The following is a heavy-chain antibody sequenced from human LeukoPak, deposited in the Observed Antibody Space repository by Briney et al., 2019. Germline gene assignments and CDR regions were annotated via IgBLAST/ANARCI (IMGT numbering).Heavy chain of an antibody. V-gene: IGHV3-30*02. Sequence: GGSLRLSCAASGFTFSSYGMHWVRQAPGTGLEWVAFIRYDGSNKYYADSVKGRFTISRDNSKNTLYLQMNSLRAEDTAVYYCAKERQWLVLIPFMDVWGQGTTVTVSS. CDR1: GFTFSSYG. D-gene: IGHD6-19*01. CDR3: AKERQWLVLIPFMDV. CDR2: IRYDGSNK. J-gene: IGHJ6*02.